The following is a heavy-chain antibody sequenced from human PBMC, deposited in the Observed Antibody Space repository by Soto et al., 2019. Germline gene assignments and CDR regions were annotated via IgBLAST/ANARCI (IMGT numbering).Heavy chain of an antibody. CDR3: VRDPPITMIAEDYYYYYGMDV. D-gene: IGHD3-22*01. CDR1: GFTFSSYG. CDR2: IWHDGSNK. V-gene: IGHV3-33*01. J-gene: IGHJ6*02. Sequence: QVQLVESGGGVVQPGRSLRLSCAASGFTFSSYGMHWVRQAPGKGLEWVAVIWHDGSNKYYADSVKGRFTISRDNSKNTLYLQMNSLRAEDTAVYYCVRDPPITMIAEDYYYYYGMDVWGQGTTVTVSS.